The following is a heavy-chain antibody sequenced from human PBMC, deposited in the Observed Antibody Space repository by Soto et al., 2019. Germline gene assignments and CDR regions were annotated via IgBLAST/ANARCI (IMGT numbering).Heavy chain of an antibody. CDR3: ARTLLSGSDYYYYMDV. J-gene: IGHJ6*03. V-gene: IGHV4-59*01. CDR2: IYYSGST. D-gene: IGHD1-26*01. Sequence: SETLSLTCTVSGGSISSYYWSWIRQPPGKGLEWIGYIYYSGSTNYNPSLKSRVTISVDTSKNQFSLKLSSVTAADTAVYYCARTLLSGSDYYYYMDVWGKGTTVTVSS. CDR1: GGSISSYY.